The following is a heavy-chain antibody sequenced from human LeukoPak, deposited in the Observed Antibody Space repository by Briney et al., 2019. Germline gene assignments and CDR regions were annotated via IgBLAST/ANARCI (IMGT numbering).Heavy chain of an antibody. J-gene: IGHJ4*02. D-gene: IGHD6-25*01. CDR2: IYSSGST. V-gene: IGHV4-4*02. Sequence: SGTLSLICGVSGGSISSTNWWTWVRQPPGKGLEWIGNIYSSGSTHYNPSFKSRVLIFVDTSKNQFSLILSSVTASDTAIYYCARLSGPAAKLYSFDYWGQGTVVAVSS. CDR3: ARLSGPAAKLYSFDY. CDR1: GGSISSTNW.